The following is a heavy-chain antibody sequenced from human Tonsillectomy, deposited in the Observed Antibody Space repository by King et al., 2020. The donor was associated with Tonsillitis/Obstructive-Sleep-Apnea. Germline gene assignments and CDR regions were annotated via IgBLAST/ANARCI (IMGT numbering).Heavy chain of an antibody. J-gene: IGHJ6*03. CDR2: INSDGSRT. V-gene: IGHV3-74*01. CDR1: GFTFSSYW. Sequence: VQLVESGGGLVQPGGSLRLSCAASGFTFSSYWMHWVRQAPGKGLVWVSRINSDGSRTSYADSVKGRFTISRDNAKNTLYLQMNSLRAEDTAVYYCAGESIHPYYYYSYMDVWGKGTTVTVSS. D-gene: IGHD5-18*01. CDR3: AGESIHPYYYYSYMDV.